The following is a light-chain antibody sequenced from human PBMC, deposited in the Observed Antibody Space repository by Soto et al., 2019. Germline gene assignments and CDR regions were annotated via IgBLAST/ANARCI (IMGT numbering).Light chain of an antibody. J-gene: IGLJ1*01. Sequence: QSVLTQPPSASGTPGQRVTISCSGITSNIGSNAVHWYQQLPGTAPRLLIFDSNQRPSGAPVRFSGSKSGTSASLAITGLQSEDEAIYYCAAWDASLSACVFGNGTKVT. CDR3: AAWDASLSACV. CDR2: DSN. CDR1: TSNIGSNA. V-gene: IGLV1-44*01.